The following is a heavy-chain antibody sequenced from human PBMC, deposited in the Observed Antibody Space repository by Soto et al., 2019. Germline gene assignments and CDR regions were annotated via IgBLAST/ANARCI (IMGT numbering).Heavy chain of an antibody. J-gene: IGHJ4*02. CDR2: IIPIFGTT. Sequence: QVQLVQSGAEVQKPGSSVKVSCKASGGTFSSFAISWVRQAPGQGLEGMGGIIPIFGTTNYAQKFQGRVTITADESTSTAYMEVTTLRSEDTAVYYCARDRDHTYDYWGQGTLVTVSS. V-gene: IGHV1-69*01. CDR3: ARDRDHTYDY. CDR1: GGTFSSFA.